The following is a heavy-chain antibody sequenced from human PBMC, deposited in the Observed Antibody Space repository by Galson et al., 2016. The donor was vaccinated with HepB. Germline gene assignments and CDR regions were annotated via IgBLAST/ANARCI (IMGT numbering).Heavy chain of an antibody. CDR1: GFTFSDYY. CDR3: ARDSYDILTDDYPPGGWAFDY. V-gene: IGHV3-11*05. J-gene: IGHJ3*01. D-gene: IGHD3-9*01. Sequence: SLRLSCAASGFTFSDYYMSWIRQAPGKGLEWLSHISVSSSSTNYADSVKGRFTISRDNAKKSLYLQMNSLGTEDTAVYYCARDSYDILTDDYPPGGWAFDYWGQGSLVIVSS. CDR2: ISVSSSST.